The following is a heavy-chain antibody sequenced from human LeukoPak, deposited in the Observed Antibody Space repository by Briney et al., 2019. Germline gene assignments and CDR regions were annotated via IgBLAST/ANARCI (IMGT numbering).Heavy chain of an antibody. CDR1: GGSISSYY. Sequence: SETLSLTCTVSGGSISSYYWSWIRQPPGKGPEWIGYIYYSGSTNYNPSLKSRVTISVDTSKNQFSLKLSSVTAADTAVYYCAVLKSYDILTGYAATFDYWGQGTLVTVSS. V-gene: IGHV4-59*01. J-gene: IGHJ4*02. D-gene: IGHD3-9*01. CDR2: IYYSGST. CDR3: AVLKSYDILTGYAATFDY.